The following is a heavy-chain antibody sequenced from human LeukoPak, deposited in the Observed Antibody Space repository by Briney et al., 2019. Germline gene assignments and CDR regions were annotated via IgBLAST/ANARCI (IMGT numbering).Heavy chain of an antibody. D-gene: IGHD4-23*01. J-gene: IGHJ4*02. Sequence: ASVKVSCKVSGYTLTELSMHWVRQAPGKGLEWMGGFDPEDGETIYAQKFQGRVTMTEDTSTDTAYMELSSLRSEDTAVYYCATNVAAWTVGVGELGGPQYFDYWGQGTLVTVSS. V-gene: IGHV1-24*01. CDR3: ATNVAAWTVGVGELGGPQYFDY. CDR2: FDPEDGET. CDR1: GYTLTELS.